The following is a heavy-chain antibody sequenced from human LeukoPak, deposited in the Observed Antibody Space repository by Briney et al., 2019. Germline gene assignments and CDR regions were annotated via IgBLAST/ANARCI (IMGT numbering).Heavy chain of an antibody. CDR2: ISGSGGST. J-gene: IGHJ4*02. V-gene: IGHV3-23*01. CDR3: AKEPPGGWSPASFDY. D-gene: IGHD6-19*01. Sequence: GGSLRLSCAASGFIFSSHAMSWVRQAPGKGLEWVSVISGSGGSTYYADSVKGRFTISRDNSKITLYLQMNSLRAEDTAVYYCAKEPPGGWSPASFDYWGQGTLVTVSS. CDR1: GFIFSSHA.